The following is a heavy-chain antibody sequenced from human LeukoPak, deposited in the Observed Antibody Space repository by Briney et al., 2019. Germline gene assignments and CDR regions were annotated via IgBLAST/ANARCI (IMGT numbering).Heavy chain of an antibody. Sequence: SETLSLTCTVSDYSISSGYGYYWGWIRQPPGKGLEWIGNIYHSGITYYNHFNSSLKSRVTISIDTSKNQFSLRLTSVTAADTAVYYCAREGLVDQLPQGWFDPWGQGTLVTVSS. V-gene: IGHV4-38-2*02. CDR3: AREGLVDQLPQGWFDP. CDR1: DYSISSGYGYY. J-gene: IGHJ5*02. D-gene: IGHD2-2*01. CDR2: IYHSGIT.